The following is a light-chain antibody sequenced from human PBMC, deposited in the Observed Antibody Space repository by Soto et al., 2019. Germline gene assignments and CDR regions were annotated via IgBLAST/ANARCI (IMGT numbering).Light chain of an antibody. CDR3: ATWDDSLNAPV. CDR2: NNS. V-gene: IGLV1-44*01. J-gene: IGLJ3*02. CDR1: SSNIGSNA. Sequence: QSVLTQPPSASGTPGQRVTLSCSGGSSNIGSNAITWYQQLPGTAPKLLIFNNSQRPSGVPDRFAGSKSGTSGSLAISGLQSEDEADYYCATWDDSLNAPVFGGGTKLTVL.